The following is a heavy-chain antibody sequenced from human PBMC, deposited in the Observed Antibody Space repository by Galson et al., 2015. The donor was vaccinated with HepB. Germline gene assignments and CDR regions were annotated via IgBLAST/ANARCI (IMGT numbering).Heavy chain of an antibody. V-gene: IGHV3-11*01. J-gene: IGHJ6*02. CDR3: ARGAYGLDV. CDR1: GLTFSNYY. Sequence: SLRLSCAASGLTFSNYYMSWIRQAPGKGLEWISSIRSSGDTIFYADSVKGRFSISRDNTKNSLYLQMNRLRAEDTALYYCARGAYGLDVWGRGTTVTVSS. CDR2: IRSSGDTI.